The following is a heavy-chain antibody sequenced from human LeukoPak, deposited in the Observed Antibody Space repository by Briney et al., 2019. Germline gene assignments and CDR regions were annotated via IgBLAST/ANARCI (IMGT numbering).Heavy chain of an antibody. D-gene: IGHD6-25*01. CDR2: INPGGGST. J-gene: IGHJ3*02. Sequence: GASVKVSCKASGHTFTSYYLHWVRQAPGQGLEWMGIINPGGGSTNYAQKFQGRVTMTRDTSTSTVYMELSSLRSDDTAVYYCATGSRVFAFDIWGQGTMVTVSS. CDR1: GHTFTSYY. CDR3: ATGSRVFAFDI. V-gene: IGHV1-46*01.